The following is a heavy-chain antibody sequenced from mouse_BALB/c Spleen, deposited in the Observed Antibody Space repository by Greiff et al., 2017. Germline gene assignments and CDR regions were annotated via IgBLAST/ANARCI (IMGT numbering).Heavy chain of an antibody. V-gene: IGHV1-69*02. CDR2: IDPSDSET. D-gene: IGHD4-1*01. Sequence: QVQLQQPGAELVKPGAPVKLSCKASGYTFTSYWMNWVKQRPGRGLEWIGRIDPSDSETHYNQKFKDKATLTVDKSSSTAYIQLSSLTSEDSAVYYCARELTGYFDDWGQGTTLTVSS. CDR1: GYTFTSYW. J-gene: IGHJ2*01. CDR3: ARELTGYFDD.